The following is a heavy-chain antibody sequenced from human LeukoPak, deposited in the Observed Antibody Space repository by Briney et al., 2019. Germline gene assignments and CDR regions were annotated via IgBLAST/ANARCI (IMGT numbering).Heavy chain of an antibody. CDR3: ARESAAPGGVANYFDY. J-gene: IGHJ4*02. V-gene: IGHV1-46*01. Sequence: ASVTVSCKASGYTFTSYGISWVRQAPGQGLEWMGIINPSGGSTSYAQKFQGRVTMTRDTSTSTVYMELSSLRSEDTAVYYCARESAAPGGVANYFDYWGQGTLVTVSS. CDR1: GYTFTSYG. CDR2: INPSGGST. D-gene: IGHD2-8*02.